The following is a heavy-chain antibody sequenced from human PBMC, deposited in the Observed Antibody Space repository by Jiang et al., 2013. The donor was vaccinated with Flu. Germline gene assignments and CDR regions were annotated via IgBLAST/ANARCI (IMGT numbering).Heavy chain of an antibody. Sequence: LLKPSETLSLTCTVSGGSISSSSYYWGWIRQPPGKGLEWIGSIYYSGSTYYNPSLKSRVTISVDTSKNQFSLKLSSVTAADTAVYYCASLRSDYSSSWTEPYFQHWGQGTLVTVSS. CDR2: IYYSGST. V-gene: IGHV4-39*01. CDR3: ASLRSDYSSSWTEPYFQH. J-gene: IGHJ1*01. D-gene: IGHD6-13*01. CDR1: GGSISSSSYY.